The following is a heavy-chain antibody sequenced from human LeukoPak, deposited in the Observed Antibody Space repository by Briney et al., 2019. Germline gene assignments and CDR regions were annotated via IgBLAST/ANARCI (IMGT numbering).Heavy chain of an antibody. CDR3: ARGKTYYYDSSGSGGDYYGMDV. Sequence: GGSLRLSCAASGFTVSSNYLSWVRQAPGKGLERVSVIYSGGSTYYADSVKGRFTISRDNSKNTLYLQMNSLRAEDTAVYYCARGKTYYYDSSGSGGDYYGMDVWGQGTTVTVSS. D-gene: IGHD3-22*01. J-gene: IGHJ6*02. V-gene: IGHV3-53*01. CDR1: GFTVSSNY. CDR2: IYSGGST.